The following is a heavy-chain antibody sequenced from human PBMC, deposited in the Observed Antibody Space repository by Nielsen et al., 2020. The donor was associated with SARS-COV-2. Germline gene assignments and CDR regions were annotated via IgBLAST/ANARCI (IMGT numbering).Heavy chain of an antibody. V-gene: IGHV1-2*02. CDR2: FNPGSGGT. Sequence: ASVKVSCKASGYTFTAYYIHWVRQAPGQGLEWMGWFNPGSGGTKYAQKFQGRVTTTRDMSVNTAYMELSGLTSDDTAVYYCARGAQQWLADYWGQGTLGTVSS. J-gene: IGHJ4*02. CDR3: ARGAQQWLADY. CDR1: GYTFTAYY. D-gene: IGHD6-19*01.